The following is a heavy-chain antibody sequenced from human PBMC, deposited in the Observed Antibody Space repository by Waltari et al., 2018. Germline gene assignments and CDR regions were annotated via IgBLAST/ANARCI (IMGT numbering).Heavy chain of an antibody. J-gene: IGHJ4*02. V-gene: IGHV4-34*01. CDR2: INHSGST. CDR3: ARARKHVLRFLEWLLERGPFDY. D-gene: IGHD3-3*01. CDR1: GGSFSAYH. Sequence: QVQLQQWGAGLLKPSQTLSLTSAVSGGSFSAYHLNWTRPPPGKGLDCIGEINHSGSTNYNPSLKSRVTISVDTSKNQFSLKLSSVTAADTAVYYCARARKHVLRFLEWLLERGPFDYWGQGTLVTVSS.